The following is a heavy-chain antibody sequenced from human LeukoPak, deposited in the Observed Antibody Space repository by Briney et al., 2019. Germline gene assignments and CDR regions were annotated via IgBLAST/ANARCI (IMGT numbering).Heavy chain of an antibody. D-gene: IGHD1-14*01. CDR1: GYRFTNYW. CDR2: IYPDDSDT. CDR3: ARPITGPEPVWLDY. V-gene: IGHV5-51*01. J-gene: IGHJ4*02. Sequence: GESLKISCKVSGYRFTNYWIGWVRQMPGKGLEWMGIIYPDDSDTRYSPSFQGQVTISADKSISTAYLQWTSLKASDTAIYYCARPITGPEPVWLDYWGQGTLVTVPS.